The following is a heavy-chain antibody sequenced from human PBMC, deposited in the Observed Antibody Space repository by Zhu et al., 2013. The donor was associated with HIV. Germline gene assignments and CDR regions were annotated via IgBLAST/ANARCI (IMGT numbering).Heavy chain of an antibody. Sequence: QVQLVQSGAEVKKPGASVKVSCKASGYTFTSYGISWVRQAPGQGLEWMGWISAYNGNTNYAQKFQGRVTITADESTSTAYMELSSLRSEDTAVYYCASGDDFWSGYFQYYFDYWGQGTLVTVSS. CDR2: ISAYNGNT. D-gene: IGHD3-3*01. CDR3: ASGDDFWSGYFQYYFDY. J-gene: IGHJ4*02. CDR1: GYTFTSYG. V-gene: IGHV1-18*04.